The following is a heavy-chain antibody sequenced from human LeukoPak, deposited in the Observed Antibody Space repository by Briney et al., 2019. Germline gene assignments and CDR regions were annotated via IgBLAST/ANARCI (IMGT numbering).Heavy chain of an antibody. Sequence: GGPLRLSCAASGFTFSSYSMNWVRQAPGKGLEWVSSISSSSSYIYYADSVKGRFTISRDNAKNSLYLQMNSLRAEDTAVYYCARAQPLTIRSLDYWGQGTLVTVSS. V-gene: IGHV3-21*01. J-gene: IGHJ4*02. D-gene: IGHD3-3*01. CDR2: ISSSSSYI. CDR3: ARAQPLTIRSLDY. CDR1: GFTFSSYS.